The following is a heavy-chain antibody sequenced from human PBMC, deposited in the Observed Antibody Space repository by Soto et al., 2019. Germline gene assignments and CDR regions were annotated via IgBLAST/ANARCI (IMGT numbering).Heavy chain of an antibody. CDR2: IYLSDSDT. CDR3: ATTFDYNGYFDP. V-gene: IGHV5-51*01. Sequence: GESLKISCKTFGYSLTTYWFAWVSQMPGKGLEWMGIIYLSDSDTIYSPSAQGHFTISADKSIKTAYLQWSSLKASDTAIYYCATTFDYNGYFDPWGQGTQVTVSS. D-gene: IGHD4-4*01. J-gene: IGHJ5*02. CDR1: GYSLTTYW.